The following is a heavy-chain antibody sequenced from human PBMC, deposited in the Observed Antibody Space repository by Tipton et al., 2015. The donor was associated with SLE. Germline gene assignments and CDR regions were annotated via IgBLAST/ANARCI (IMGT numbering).Heavy chain of an antibody. D-gene: IGHD6-13*01. CDR3: AKDVRGPAADINRFDP. Sequence: SLRLSCAASGFTFSTYGMHWVRQAPGKGLEWVAFIQYDGSNKYYADSVKGRFTISRDNSKNPLYLQMNSLRAEDTAVYFCAKDVRGPAADINRFDPWGQGTLVTVSS. CDR1: GFTFSTYG. CDR2: IQYDGSNK. V-gene: IGHV3-30*02. J-gene: IGHJ5*02.